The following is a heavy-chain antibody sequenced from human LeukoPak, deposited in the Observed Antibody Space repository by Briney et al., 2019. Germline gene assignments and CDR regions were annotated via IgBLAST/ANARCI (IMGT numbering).Heavy chain of an antibody. Sequence: TGGSLRLSCAASGFTFSSYSMNWVRQAPGKGLEWVSYISSSSSAIYYADSVKGRFTISRDNAKNSLYLQMNSLRAEDTAVYYCAREGPGYYRASADYWGQGTLVTVSS. CDR3: AREGPGYYRASADY. V-gene: IGHV3-48*04. CDR1: GFTFSSYS. D-gene: IGHD3-22*01. J-gene: IGHJ4*02. CDR2: ISSSSSAI.